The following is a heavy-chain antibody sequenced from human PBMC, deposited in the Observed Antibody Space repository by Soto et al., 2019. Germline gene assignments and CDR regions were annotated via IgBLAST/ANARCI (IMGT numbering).Heavy chain of an antibody. J-gene: IGHJ6*03. D-gene: IGHD3-10*01. V-gene: IGHV4-59*08. Sequence: PSETLSLTCTVSGGSISSYYWSWIRQPPGRGLEWIGYIYYSGSTSYNPSLKSRVTLSVDTSKNQFSLNLNSVTAADTAVYYYARLGRASMVRARTNYYYYYMDVWGKGTTVTVSS. CDR3: ARLGRASMVRARTNYYYYYMDV. CDR2: IYYSGST. CDR1: GGSISSYY.